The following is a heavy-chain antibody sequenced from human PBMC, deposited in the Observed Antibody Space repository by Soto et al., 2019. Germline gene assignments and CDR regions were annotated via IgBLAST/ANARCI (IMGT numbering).Heavy chain of an antibody. Sequence: QVQLQQSGPGLVKPSQTLSLTCAISGASVSSNSAAWNWIRPSPSRGLEWLGRTYYRSKWYNDYAGSVKSRITINPDTSTNQFSLQLNSVTPEDTAVYYCARAYCRGGSCWAWSNWFDPWGQGTLVTVSS. CDR1: GASVSSNSAA. CDR3: ARAYCRGGSCWAWSNWFDP. V-gene: IGHV6-1*01. CDR2: TYYRSKWYN. J-gene: IGHJ5*02. D-gene: IGHD2-15*01.